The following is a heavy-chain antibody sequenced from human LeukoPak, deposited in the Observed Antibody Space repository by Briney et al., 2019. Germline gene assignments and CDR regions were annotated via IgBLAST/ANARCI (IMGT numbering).Heavy chain of an antibody. D-gene: IGHD3-22*01. CDR2: ISGSGGST. V-gene: IGHV3-23*01. CDR3: AKGRPAYYYDSSGYGVLDYFDY. CDR1: GFTFSSYA. J-gene: IGHJ4*02. Sequence: GGSLRLSCAASGFTFSSYAMSWVRQAPGKGLEWVSAISGSGGSTYYADSVKGRFTISRDNSKNTLYLQMNSLRAEDTAVYYCAKGRPAYYYDSSGYGVLDYFDYWGQGTLVTVSS.